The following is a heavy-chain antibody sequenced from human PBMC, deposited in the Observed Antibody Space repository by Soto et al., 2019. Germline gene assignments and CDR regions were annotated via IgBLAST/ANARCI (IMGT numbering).Heavy chain of an antibody. V-gene: IGHV1-8*01. CDR3: TLVRGSDWFDP. CDR1: RYTFTSYD. Sequence: QVQLVQYGAEVKKPGASVKVSCKASRYTFTSYDITWVRQATGQGIEWMGWMNPNSGNTGYAQKFQGRVTMTRNTSISTAYMELSSLRSEDTAVYYCTLVRGSDWFDPWGQGTLVTVSS. D-gene: IGHD3-10*01. J-gene: IGHJ5*02. CDR2: MNPNSGNT.